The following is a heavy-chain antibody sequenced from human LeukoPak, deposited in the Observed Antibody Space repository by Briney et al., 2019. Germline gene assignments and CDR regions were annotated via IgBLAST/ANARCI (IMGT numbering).Heavy chain of an antibody. D-gene: IGHD2-15*01. CDR3: ARQGGYCSGGSCYGGADH. CDR2: IYYSGST. CDR1: GGSISSSSYY. Sequence: SETLSLTCTVSGGSISSSSYYWGWIRQPPGKGLEWIGSIYYSGSTYYNPSLKSRVTISVDTSKNQFSLKLSSVTAADTAVYYCARQGGYCSGGSCYGGADHWGQGTLVTVSS. J-gene: IGHJ4*02. V-gene: IGHV4-39*01.